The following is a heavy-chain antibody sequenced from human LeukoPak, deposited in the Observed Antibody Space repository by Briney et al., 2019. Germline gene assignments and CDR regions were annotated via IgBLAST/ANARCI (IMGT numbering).Heavy chain of an antibody. J-gene: IGHJ6*01. V-gene: IGHV3-30*18. CDR3: AKNILRYFEGLMDV. CDR2: IPYDGSKE. D-gene: IGHD3-9*01. Sequence: GGSLRLSCAASGFTFSSYGMNWVRQAPGKGLEWVAAIPYDGSKEYYADSVKGRFTISRDNSKNTLYLQMNSLSTEDTAVYYCAKNILRYFEGLMDVWGQGTTVTVSS. CDR1: GFTFSSYG.